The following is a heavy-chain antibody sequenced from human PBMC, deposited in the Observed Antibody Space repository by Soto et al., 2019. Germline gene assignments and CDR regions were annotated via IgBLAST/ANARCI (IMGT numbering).Heavy chain of an antibody. J-gene: IGHJ4*02. V-gene: IGHV3-74*01. Sequence: EVQLAESGGGLVLTGGSLRLSCAASGFTFGSYWMHWVRQVPGDGLEGVSRINGNADNSDYADSVKGRFTISSDNAMNRLYIQMDRLRGDDTGVYYCVRAFRGAVACSEFDHWGQGTVVTVSS. CDR1: GFTFGSYW. D-gene: IGHD6-19*01. CDR3: VRAFRGAVACSEFDH. CDR2: INGNADNS.